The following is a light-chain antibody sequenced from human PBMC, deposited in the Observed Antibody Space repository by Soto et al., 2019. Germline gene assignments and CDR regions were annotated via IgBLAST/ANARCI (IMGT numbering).Light chain of an antibody. V-gene: IGKV3-20*01. CDR2: GAS. Sequence: PGERVTLSCRASQSVISSYLTWYQQKPGQAPRLLIYGASTRATGIPARFSGSGSGTDFTLTISSLQPEDFAVYYCQQYGRSPTTFGQGTKVEIE. CDR1: QSVISSY. CDR3: QQYGRSPTT. J-gene: IGKJ1*01.